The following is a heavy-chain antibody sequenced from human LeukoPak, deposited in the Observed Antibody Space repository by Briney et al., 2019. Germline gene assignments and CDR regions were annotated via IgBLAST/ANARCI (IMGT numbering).Heavy chain of an antibody. D-gene: IGHD3-16*02. CDR1: GYTFTSYA. CDR3: ARSSWESYTYYDYVWGSYRPQPPPRYFDY. CDR2: INTNTGNP. J-gene: IGHJ4*02. V-gene: IGHV7-4-1*02. Sequence: ASVKVSCKASGYTFTSYAMNWVRQAPGQGLEWMGWINTNTGNPTYAQGFTGRFVSSLDTSVSTAYLQISSLKAEDTAVYYCARSSWESYTYYDYVWGSYRPQPPPRYFDYWGQGTLVTVSS.